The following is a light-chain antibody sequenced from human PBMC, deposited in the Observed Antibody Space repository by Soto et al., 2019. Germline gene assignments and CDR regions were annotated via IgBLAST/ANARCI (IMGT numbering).Light chain of an antibody. J-gene: IGKJ2*01. CDR1: QSVSSD. CDR2: GAS. Sequence: EIVMTQSPATLSVSPGERVTLSCRASQSVSSDLAWYQQKPGQAPRLLIYGASTRATGIPARFSGSGSGTECTLAISSLQSEDFAVYYCQQYINWPPTFTFGQGTKLEIK. V-gene: IGKV3-15*01. CDR3: QQYINWPPTFT.